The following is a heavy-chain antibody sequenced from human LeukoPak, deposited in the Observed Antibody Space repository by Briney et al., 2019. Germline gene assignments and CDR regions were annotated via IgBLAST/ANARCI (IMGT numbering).Heavy chain of an antibody. D-gene: IGHD3-22*01. CDR3: AREPYDSSGYRSIAFDY. Sequence: ASVKVSCKTSGYTFTSFGISWVRQAPGQGLEWMGWISGYIGNTNYAQKLQGGVAMTTDTSTSTAYMELRNLRSDDTAVYYCAREPYDSSGYRSIAFDYWGQGTLVTVSS. J-gene: IGHJ4*02. CDR2: ISGYIGNT. V-gene: IGHV1-18*01. CDR1: GYTFTSFG.